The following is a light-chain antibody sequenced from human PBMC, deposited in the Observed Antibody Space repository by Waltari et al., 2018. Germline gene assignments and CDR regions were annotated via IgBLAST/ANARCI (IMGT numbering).Light chain of an antibody. J-gene: IGKJ1*01. CDR2: KAS. V-gene: IGKV1-5*03. Sequence: DIHMTQSPSTLSASVGDRVTITCRASQSISSWLAWYQQKPGKAPKLLIYKASTLESGVPSRFSGSGSGTEFTLAIYSLQPDDFATYYCQQYNSYPWTFGQGTKEEIK. CDR1: QSISSW. CDR3: QQYNSYPWT.